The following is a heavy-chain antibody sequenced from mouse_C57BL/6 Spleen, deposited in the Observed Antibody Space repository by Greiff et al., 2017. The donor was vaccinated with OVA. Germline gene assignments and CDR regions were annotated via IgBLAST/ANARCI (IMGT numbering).Heavy chain of an antibody. V-gene: IGHV1-80*01. CDR3: ARTQFITTDAMDY. D-gene: IGHD1-1*01. J-gene: IGHJ4*01. CDR2: IYPGDGDT. Sequence: VKLVESGAELVKPGASVKISCKASGYAFSSYWMNWVKQRPGKGLEWIGQIYPGDGDTNYNGKFKGKATLTADKSSSTAYMQLSSLTSEDSAVYFCARTQFITTDAMDYWGQGTSVTVSS. CDR1: GYAFSSYW.